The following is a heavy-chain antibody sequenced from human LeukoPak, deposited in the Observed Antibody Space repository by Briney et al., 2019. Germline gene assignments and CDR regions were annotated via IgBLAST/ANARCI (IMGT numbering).Heavy chain of an antibody. Sequence: GGSLRLSCAASEFPFSNYWMNWVRQAPEKGLEWVANIKEDGSESNYVDSVKGRFTISRDNAESSLYLQMNNLRSEDTAIYYCARGRRYNGNWYYFDYWGQGTLVTVSS. CDR2: IKEDGSES. V-gene: IGHV3-7*01. CDR3: ARGRRYNGNWYYFDY. J-gene: IGHJ4*02. D-gene: IGHD1-14*01. CDR1: EFPFSNYW.